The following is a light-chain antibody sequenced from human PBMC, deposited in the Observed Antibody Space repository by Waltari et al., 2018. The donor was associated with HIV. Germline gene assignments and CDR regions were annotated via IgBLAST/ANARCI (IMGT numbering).Light chain of an antibody. V-gene: IGKV3-20*01. CDR2: DAS. CDR3: HQYGSFPLT. CDR1: QSVDRRL. Sequence: EIVLTQSPGTLSLSPGDRATLSCRASQSVDRRLFAWYQQKPGQPPRLLIYDASNRAPGIPDRFGGSGSGADFTLTISRLEPEDFALYYCHQYGSFPLTFGGGTKVEI. J-gene: IGKJ4*01.